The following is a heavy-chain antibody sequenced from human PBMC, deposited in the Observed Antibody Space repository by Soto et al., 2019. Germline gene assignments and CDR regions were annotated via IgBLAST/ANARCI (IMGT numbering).Heavy chain of an antibody. J-gene: IGHJ5*02. CDR3: VSQVELDP. V-gene: IGHV3-30*04. D-gene: IGHD1-26*01. CDR2: ISSDGRDK. CDR1: GFTFSTYN. Sequence: QVQLVESGGGVVQPGGSLRLSCAASGFTFSTYNMYWVRQAPGKGLEWVAIISSDGRDKYYADSVKGRCTISRDNSNNTVYLQVDRLSVEYTAVFYCVSQVELDPWGQGTLVTVSS.